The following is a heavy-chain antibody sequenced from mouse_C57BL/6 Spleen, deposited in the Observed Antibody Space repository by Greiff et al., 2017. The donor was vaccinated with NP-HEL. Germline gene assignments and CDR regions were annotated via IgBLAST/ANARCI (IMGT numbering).Heavy chain of an antibody. D-gene: IGHD1-1*01. CDR1: GYTFTSYW. J-gene: IGHJ2*01. CDR3: ARFLYGSSLDY. V-gene: IGHV1-69*01. Sequence: QVQLQQPGAELVMPGASVKLSCKASGYTFTSYWMHWVKQRPGQGLEWIGEIDPSDSYTNYNQKFKGKSTLTVDKSSSTAYMQLSSLTSEDSAVYYCARFLYGSSLDYWGQGTTLTVSS. CDR2: IDPSDSYT.